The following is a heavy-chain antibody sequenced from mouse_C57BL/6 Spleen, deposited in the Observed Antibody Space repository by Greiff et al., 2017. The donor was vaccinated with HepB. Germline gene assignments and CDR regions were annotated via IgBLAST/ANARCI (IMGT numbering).Heavy chain of an antibody. D-gene: IGHD1-1*01. J-gene: IGHJ1*03. CDR2: FYPGSGSI. CDR1: GYTFTEYT. V-gene: IGHV1-62-2*01. CDR3: ARHEDGDYYGSSYPHWYFDV. Sequence: VKLQESGAELVKPGASVKLSCKASGYTFTEYTIHWVKQRSGQGLEWIGWFYPGSGSIKYNEKFKDKATLTADKSSSTVYMELSRLTSEDSAVYFCARHEDGDYYGSSYPHWYFDVWGTGTTVTVSS.